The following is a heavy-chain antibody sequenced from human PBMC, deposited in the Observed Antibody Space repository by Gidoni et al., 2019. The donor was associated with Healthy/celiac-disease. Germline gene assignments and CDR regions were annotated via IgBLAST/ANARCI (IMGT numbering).Heavy chain of an antibody. J-gene: IGHJ6*03. CDR3: VKGGYDFWRCYYYYMDV. CDR1: GFTFSSYA. V-gene: IGHV3-64D*06. D-gene: IGHD3-3*01. CDR2: ISRNGVSS. Sequence: EVQRVESGGGLVQPGGSLRLDCSASGFTFSSYAMHWVRQAPGKGLVSVSAISRNGVSSNYAGSVKGRFTISGDNSKNTLYLQMSSLRAEDTAVYYCVKGGYDFWRCYYYYMDVWGKGTTVTVSS.